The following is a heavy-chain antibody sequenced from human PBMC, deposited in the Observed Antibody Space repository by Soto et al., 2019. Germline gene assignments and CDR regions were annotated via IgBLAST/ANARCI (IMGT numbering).Heavy chain of an antibody. CDR3: ARGGTVRFLEKRRFDY. Sequence: SETLSLTCAVYGGSFSGYYWSWIRQPPGKGLEWIGEINHSGSTNYNPSLKSRVTISVDTSKNQFSLKLSSVTAADTAVYYCARGGTVRFLEKRRFDYWGQGTLVTVSS. CDR2: INHSGST. CDR1: GGSFSGYY. V-gene: IGHV4-34*01. D-gene: IGHD3-3*01. J-gene: IGHJ4*02.